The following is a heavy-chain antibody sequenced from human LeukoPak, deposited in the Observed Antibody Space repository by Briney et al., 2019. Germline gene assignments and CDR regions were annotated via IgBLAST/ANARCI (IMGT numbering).Heavy chain of an antibody. V-gene: IGHV4-39*07. CDR1: GGSISSSSYY. D-gene: IGHD1-26*01. CDR2: IYTSGST. Sequence: PSETLSLTCTVSGGSISSSSYYWGWIRQPPGKGLEWIGRIYTSGSTNYNPSLKSRVTMSVDTSKNQFSLKLSSVTAADTAVYYCARDREGYDYWGQGTLVTVSS. CDR3: ARDREGYDY. J-gene: IGHJ4*02.